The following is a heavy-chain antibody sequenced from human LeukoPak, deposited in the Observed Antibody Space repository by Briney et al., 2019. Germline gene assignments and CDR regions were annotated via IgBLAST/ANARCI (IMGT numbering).Heavy chain of an antibody. CDR2: INHSGST. CDR3: ARGQGGPDY. V-gene: IGHV4-34*01. D-gene: IGHD2-15*01. Sequence: SETLSLTCAVYGGSFSGYYWSWIRQPPGKGLEWIGEINHSGSTNYNPSLKSRVTISVDTSKNQFSLKLSSVTAVDTAVYYCARGQGGPDYWGQGTLVTVSS. CDR1: GGSFSGYY. J-gene: IGHJ4*02.